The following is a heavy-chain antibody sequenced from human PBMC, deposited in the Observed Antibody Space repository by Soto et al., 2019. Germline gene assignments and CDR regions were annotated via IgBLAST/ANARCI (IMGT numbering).Heavy chain of an antibody. J-gene: IGHJ4*02. CDR3: ARVATYYYDSSGYLDY. CDR2: IYHSGST. V-gene: IGHV4-4*02. CDR1: GGSISSSNW. Sequence: SETLSLTCAVSGGSISSSNWWSWVRQPPGKGLEWIGEIYHSGSTNYNPSLKSRVTISVDKSKNQFSLKLSSVTAADTAVYYCARVATYYYDSSGYLDYWGQGTLVTVS. D-gene: IGHD3-22*01.